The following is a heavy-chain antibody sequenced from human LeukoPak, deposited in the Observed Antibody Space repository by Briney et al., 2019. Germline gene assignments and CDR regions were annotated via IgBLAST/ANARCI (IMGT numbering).Heavy chain of an antibody. J-gene: IGHJ4*02. CDR1: GFTFSSYA. V-gene: IGHV3-23*01. CDR3: AKDAGSGSYREHYFDY. CDR2: ISGSGGST. D-gene: IGHD3-10*01. Sequence: PGGSLRLSCAASGFTFSSYAMSWVRQAPGKGLEWVSAISGSGGSTYYADSVKGRFTISRDNSKNTLYLQMNSLRAEDTAVYYCAKDAGSGSYREHYFDYWGQGTLVTVSS.